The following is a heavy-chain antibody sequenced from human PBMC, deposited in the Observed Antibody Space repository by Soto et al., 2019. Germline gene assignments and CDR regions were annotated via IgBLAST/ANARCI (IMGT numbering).Heavy chain of an antibody. CDR1: GYTFTSYA. D-gene: IGHD2-21*02. CDR2: INAGNGNT. J-gene: IGHJ4*02. V-gene: IGHV1-3*05. CDR3: ARSIVVVTALDY. Sequence: QVQLVQSGAEEKKPGASVKVSCKASGYTFTSYAMHWVRQAPGQRLEWMGWINAGNGNTKYSQKFQGRVTITRDTSASTAYMELSSLGSEDTVVYYCARSIVVVTALDYWGQGTLVTVSS.